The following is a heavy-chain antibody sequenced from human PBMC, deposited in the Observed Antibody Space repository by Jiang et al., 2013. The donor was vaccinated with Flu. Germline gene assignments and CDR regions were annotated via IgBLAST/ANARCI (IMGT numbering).Heavy chain of an antibody. D-gene: IGHD3-9*01. CDR3: ARTEPPFTISHYYYMDV. Sequence: SGAEVKKPGSSVKVSCKASGGTFSSYAISWVRQAPGQGLEWMGGIIPIFGTANYAQKFQGRVTITADESTSTAYMELSSLRSEDTAVYYCARTEPPFTISHYYYMDVWGKGTTVTVSS. V-gene: IGHV1-69*01. J-gene: IGHJ6*03. CDR1: GGTFSSYA. CDR2: IIPIFGTA.